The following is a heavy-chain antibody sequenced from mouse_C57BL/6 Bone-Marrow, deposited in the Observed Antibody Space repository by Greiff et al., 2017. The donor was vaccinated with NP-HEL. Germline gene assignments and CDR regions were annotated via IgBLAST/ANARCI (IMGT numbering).Heavy chain of an antibody. V-gene: IGHV5-6*02. CDR1: GFTFSSYG. J-gene: IGHJ4*01. CDR2: ISSGGGYT. Sequence: EVMLVESGGDLVKPGGSLKLSCAASGFTFSSYGMSWVRQTPDKRLEWVATISSGGGYTYYPDSVKGRFTISRDNAKNTLSLQMSSLKSEDTAMYYCAIPKIYYYSLDYAMDYWGQGTSVTVSS. CDR3: AIPKIYYYSLDYAMDY. D-gene: IGHD1-1*01.